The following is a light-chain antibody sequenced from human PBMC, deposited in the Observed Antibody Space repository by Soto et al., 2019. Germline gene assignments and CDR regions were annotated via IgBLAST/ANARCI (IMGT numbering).Light chain of an antibody. CDR3: IQGLQTPPA. V-gene: IGKV2-28*01. CDR2: LGS. J-gene: IGKJ2*01. CDR1: QSLLHSNGYNY. Sequence: DIVMAQSPLSLPVTPGEPASISCRSSQSLLHSNGYNYLDWYLQKPVQSPQLLIYLGSNRASGVPDRFSGSGSGTDFTLKISRVEAEDVGVYYCIQGLQTPPAFGQGTKLEIK.